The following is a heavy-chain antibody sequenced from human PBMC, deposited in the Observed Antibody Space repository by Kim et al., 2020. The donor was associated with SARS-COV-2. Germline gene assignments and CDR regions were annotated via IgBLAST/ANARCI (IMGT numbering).Heavy chain of an antibody. J-gene: IGHJ5*02. CDR3: ARAADVISTFAA. V-gene: IGHV3-23*01. CDR1: GFTFSSYA. CDR2: ISGSGTSR. D-gene: IGHD3-16*01. Sequence: GGSLRLSCAGSGFTFSSYAMSWVRQAPGKGLEWVSPISGSGTSRYSADAARGLFRFTIESSENTLYLQMHSLRAEATAIYDCARAADVISTFAAWGQGAL.